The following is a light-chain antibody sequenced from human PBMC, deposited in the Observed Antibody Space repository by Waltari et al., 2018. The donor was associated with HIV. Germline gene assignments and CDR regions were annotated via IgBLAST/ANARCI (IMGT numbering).Light chain of an antibody. J-gene: IGKJ4*01. CDR2: AVS. V-gene: IGKV1-9*01. CDR3: QHLITYPLT. CDR1: QDIGSY. Sequence: DIQLTQSPSFLSASVGDRVTITCRASQDIGSYLAWYQQKLGKSPKLLIYAVSTLHDGVPSRFSGSGSGTDFSLTISRLQPEDFATYYCQHLITYPLTFGGGTKVAIK.